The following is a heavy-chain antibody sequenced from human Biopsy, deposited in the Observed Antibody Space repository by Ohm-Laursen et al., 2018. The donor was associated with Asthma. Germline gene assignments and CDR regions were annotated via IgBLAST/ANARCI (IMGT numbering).Heavy chain of an antibody. CDR2: ISGYNGDT. CDR3: VRDKVVVVPGSKGPTDWFDP. CDR1: GYTFSSYG. D-gene: IGHD2-15*01. Sequence: ASVKVSCKASGYTFSSYGISWVRQAPGQGLEWMGWISGYNGDTNFAQNVKGRLSLTTDTSTSTAYMELRSLTSDDTAVYYCVRDKVVVVPGSKGPTDWFDPWGQGTLVTVSS. J-gene: IGHJ5*02. V-gene: IGHV1-18*01.